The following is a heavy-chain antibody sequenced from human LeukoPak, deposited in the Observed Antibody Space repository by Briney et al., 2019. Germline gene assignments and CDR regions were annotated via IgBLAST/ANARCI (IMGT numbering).Heavy chain of an antibody. CDR2: ISAYNGNT. V-gene: IGHV1-18*01. D-gene: IGHD2-15*01. CDR1: GYTFNSYG. J-gene: IGHJ6*03. CDR3: ARRPPYCSGGSCYYYYMDV. Sequence: ASVKVSCKASGYTFNSYGISWVRQAPGQGLEWMGWISAYNGNTNYAQKIQGRVTMTTDTSTSTAYMELRSLRSDDTAVYYCARRPPYCSGGSCYYYYMDVWGKGTTVTVSS.